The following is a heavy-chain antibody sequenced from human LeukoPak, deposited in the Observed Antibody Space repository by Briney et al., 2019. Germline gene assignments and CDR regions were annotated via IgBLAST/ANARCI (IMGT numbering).Heavy chain of an antibody. CDR2: ISSSGTTI. V-gene: IGHV3-48*03. D-gene: IGHD6-19*01. CDR1: GLSFSTYE. CDR3: ARVWGWRHDGFDI. Sequence: GGSLRLSCAASGLSFSTYEMNWLRQAPGKGLEGVSYISSSGTTIYYAASVKGRFTISRDNAKNSLYLQMNSLGVEDTAVYYCARVWGWRHDGFDIWGQGTMVTVSS. J-gene: IGHJ3*02.